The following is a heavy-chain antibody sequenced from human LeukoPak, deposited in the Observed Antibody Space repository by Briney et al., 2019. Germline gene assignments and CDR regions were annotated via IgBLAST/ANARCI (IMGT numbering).Heavy chain of an antibody. CDR3: ATPVPHGSDPSLYYYYMDV. CDR2: ISGSGSST. CDR1: GESFSGYF. J-gene: IGHJ6*03. D-gene: IGHD3-10*01. V-gene: IGHV3-23*01. Sequence: PSETLSLTCAVYGESFSGYFWSWVRQAPEKGLEWVSAISGSGSSTYYGDSVKGRFTIPRDNSKNTLYLQMNSLRAEDTAVYYCATPVPHGSDPSLYYYYMDVWGKGTTVTISS.